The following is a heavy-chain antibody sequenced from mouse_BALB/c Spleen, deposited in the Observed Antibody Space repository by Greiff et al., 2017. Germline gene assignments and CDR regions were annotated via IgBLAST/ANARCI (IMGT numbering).Heavy chain of an antibody. V-gene: IGHV5-6-5*01. CDR2: ISSGGST. D-gene: IGHD1-1*01. CDR1: GFTFSSYA. CDR3: ARDIRYYGSTHFDY. J-gene: IGHJ2*01. Sequence: EVQLVESGGGLVKPGGSLKLSCAASGFTFSSYAMSWVRQTPEKRLEWVASISSGGSTYYPDSVKGRFTISRDNARNILYLQMSSLRSEDTAMYYCARDIRYYGSTHFDYWGQGTTLTVSS.